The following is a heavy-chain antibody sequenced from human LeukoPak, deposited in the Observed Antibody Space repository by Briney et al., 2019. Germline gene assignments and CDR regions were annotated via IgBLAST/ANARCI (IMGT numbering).Heavy chain of an antibody. Sequence: ASVKVSCKASGYTFTNYAVHWVRQAPGQRLEWMGWINAGTGNTKYSQKFQGSVTISRDTSASTAYMELSSLRSEDTAVYYCAIVVVAATDNWFDPWGQGTLVTVSS. J-gene: IGHJ5*02. CDR2: INAGTGNT. CDR3: AIVVVAATDNWFDP. CDR1: GYTFTNYA. D-gene: IGHD2-15*01. V-gene: IGHV1-3*01.